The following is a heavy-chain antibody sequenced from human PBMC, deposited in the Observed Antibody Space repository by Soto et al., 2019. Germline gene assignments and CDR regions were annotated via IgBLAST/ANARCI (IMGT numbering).Heavy chain of an antibody. CDR1: GDSVSSNSAA. Sequence: PSQTLSLTCAISGDSVSSNSAAWNWIRQSTSRGHEKLGRTYYRSKWYNDYAVSVKSRITINPDTSKNQFSLQLNSVTPEDMAVYYCARVRSDSSGWYHFDYWGKGTLVTVSS. D-gene: IGHD6-19*01. J-gene: IGHJ4*02. CDR2: TYYRSKWYN. V-gene: IGHV6-1*01. CDR3: ARVRSDSSGWYHFDY.